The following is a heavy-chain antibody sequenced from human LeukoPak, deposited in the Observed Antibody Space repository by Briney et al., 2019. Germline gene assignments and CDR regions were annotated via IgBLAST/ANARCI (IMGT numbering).Heavy chain of an antibody. D-gene: IGHD1-1*01. J-gene: IGHJ4*02. Sequence: PSETLSLTCTVSGDSVRANYRSWIRQPPGMGLEWLGYIYNSGSTSYNPSIKSRVTISVDTSKNQFSLKLSSVTAADTAVYYCARATPGWNPPDYWGQGTLVSVSS. CDR3: ARATPGWNPPDY. CDR1: GDSVRANY. CDR2: IYNSGST. V-gene: IGHV4-59*08.